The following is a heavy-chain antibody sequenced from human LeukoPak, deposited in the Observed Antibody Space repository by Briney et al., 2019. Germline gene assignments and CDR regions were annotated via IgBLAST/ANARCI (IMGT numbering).Heavy chain of an antibody. CDR3: AREIRYGSYYYYYYGMDV. J-gene: IGHJ6*02. D-gene: IGHD1-26*01. V-gene: IGHV4-4*07. CDR1: GGSISSYY. CDR2: IYTSGST. Sequence: SETLSLTCTVSGGSISSYYWSWIRQPAGKGLEWIGRIYTSGSTNYNPSLKSRVTMSVDTPKNQFSLKLSSVTAADTAVYYCAREIRYGSYYYYYYGMDVWGQGTTVTVSS.